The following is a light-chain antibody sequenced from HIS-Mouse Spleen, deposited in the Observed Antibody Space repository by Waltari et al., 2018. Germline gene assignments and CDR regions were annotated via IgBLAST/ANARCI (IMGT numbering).Light chain of an antibody. J-gene: IGLJ2*01. CDR1: SSNIGSNT. CDR2: SNN. Sequence: LTQPPSASGTPGQRVTISCSGSSSNIGSNTVNWYQQLPGTAPKLLIYSNNQRPSGVPDRFSGSKSGTSASLAISGLQSEDEADYYCAAWDDSLNGVVFDGGTKLTVL. CDR3: AAWDDSLNGVV. V-gene: IGLV1-44*01.